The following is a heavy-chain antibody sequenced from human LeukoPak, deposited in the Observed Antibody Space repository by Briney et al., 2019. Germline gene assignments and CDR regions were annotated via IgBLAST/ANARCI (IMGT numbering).Heavy chain of an antibody. V-gene: IGHV3-30*18. D-gene: IGHD3-22*01. CDR2: ISYDGSNK. CDR3: AKVPPYYYDSSGSPLDY. J-gene: IGHJ4*02. CDR1: GSTFSSYG. Sequence: GRSLRLSCAASGSTFSSYGMHWVRQAPGKGLEWVAVISYDGSNKYYADSVKGRFTISRDNSKNTLYLQMNSLRAEDTAVYYCAKVPPYYYDSSGSPLDYWGQGTLVTVS.